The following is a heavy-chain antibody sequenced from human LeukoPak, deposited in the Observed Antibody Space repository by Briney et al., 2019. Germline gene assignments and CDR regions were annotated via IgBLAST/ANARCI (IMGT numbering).Heavy chain of an antibody. CDR1: GYTFTGYY. V-gene: IGHV1-2*02. Sequence: APVKVSCKASGYTFTGYYMHWVRQAPGQGLEWMGWINPNSGGTNYAQKFQGRVTMTRDTSISTAYMELSRLRSDDTAVYYCARGSRVPADGYYYYGMDVWGQGTTVTVSS. CDR3: ARGSRVPADGYYYYGMDV. CDR2: INPNSGGT. J-gene: IGHJ6*02. D-gene: IGHD2-2*01.